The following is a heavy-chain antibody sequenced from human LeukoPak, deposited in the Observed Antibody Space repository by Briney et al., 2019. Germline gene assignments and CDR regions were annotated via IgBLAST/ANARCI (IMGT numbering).Heavy chain of an antibody. Sequence: ASVKVSCKASGYTFTGYYMHWVRQAPGQGLEWMGWINPNSGGTNYAQKFQGGVTMTRDTSIRTAYMELSRLRSDDTAVYYCARDVGIAVADPNWFDPWGQGTLVTVSS. J-gene: IGHJ5*02. V-gene: IGHV1-2*02. D-gene: IGHD6-19*01. CDR2: INPNSGGT. CDR3: ARDVGIAVADPNWFDP. CDR1: GYTFTGYY.